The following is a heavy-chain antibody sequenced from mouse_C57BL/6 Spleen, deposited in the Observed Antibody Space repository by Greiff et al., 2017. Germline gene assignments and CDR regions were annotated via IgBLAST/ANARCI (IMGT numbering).Heavy chain of an antibody. Sequence: QVQLKQPGPGLVAPSQSLSITCTVSGFSLTSYGVDWVRPPPGKGLEWLGVIWGGGSTHSNSALISSLSISKDNSKSQVFLKMNSQQTDDTAMYKCAKHEDYTYAMDYWGQGTSVTVSS. D-gene: IGHD2-12*01. CDR2: IWGGGST. V-gene: IGHV2-9*01. CDR1: GFSLTSYG. J-gene: IGHJ4*01. CDR3: AKHEDYTYAMDY.